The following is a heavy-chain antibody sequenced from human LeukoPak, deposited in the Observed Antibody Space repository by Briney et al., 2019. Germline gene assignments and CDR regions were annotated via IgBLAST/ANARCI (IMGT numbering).Heavy chain of an antibody. V-gene: IGHV6-1*01. D-gene: IGHD3-10*01. CDR1: GDSVSSNSAA. J-gene: IGHJ4*02. CDR2: TYYRSKWYN. Sequence: SQTLSLTCAISGDSVSSNSAAWNWIRQSPSRGLEWLGRTYYRSKWYNDYAVSVKSRITINPDTSKNQFSLQLNSVTPEDTAVYYCARDQSEDYYGSGSYYTRPNYFDYWGQGTLVTVSS. CDR3: ARDQSEDYYGSGSYYTRPNYFDY.